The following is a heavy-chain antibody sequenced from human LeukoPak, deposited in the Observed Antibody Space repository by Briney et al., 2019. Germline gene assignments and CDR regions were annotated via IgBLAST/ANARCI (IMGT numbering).Heavy chain of an antibody. CDR3: ARAMSSSGYSPLTN. CDR1: GYSISSGYY. V-gene: IGHV4-38-2*02. J-gene: IGHJ4*02. CDR2: IYHSGRT. D-gene: IGHD3-22*01. Sequence: SETLSLTCTVSGYSISSGYYWGWIRQPPGKGLKWIGSIYHSGRTFYNPSLKSRVTISVDTSKNQFSLKLSSVTAADTAVYYCARAMSSSGYSPLTNWGQGTLVTVSS.